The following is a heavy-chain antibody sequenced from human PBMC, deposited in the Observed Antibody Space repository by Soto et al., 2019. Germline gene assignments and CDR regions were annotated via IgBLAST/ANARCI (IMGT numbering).Heavy chain of an antibody. CDR1: GFTFSSYA. J-gene: IGHJ6*02. CDR2: ISYDGSNK. V-gene: IGHV3-30-3*01. CDR3: ARDLTVTIFGGALYYYYYNMDV. D-gene: IGHD3-3*01. Sequence: GGSLRLSCAASGFTFSSYAMHWVRQAPGKGLEWVAVISYDGSNKYYADSVKGRFTISRDNSKNTLYLQMNSLRAEDTAVYYCARDLTVTIFGGALYYYYYNMDVWGQGTTVTVSS.